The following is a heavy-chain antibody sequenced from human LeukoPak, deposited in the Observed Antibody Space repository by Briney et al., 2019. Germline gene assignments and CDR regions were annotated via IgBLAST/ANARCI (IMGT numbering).Heavy chain of an antibody. CDR3: ARSTAEENWFDP. Sequence: GRSLRLSCAASGFTFSSYAMHWVRQAPGKGLEWVAVISYDGSNKYYADSVKGRFTISRDNSKSTLYLQMNSLRAEDTAVYYCARSTAEENWFDPWGREPWSPSPQ. J-gene: IGHJ5*02. D-gene: IGHD2-8*02. CDR2: ISYDGSNK. CDR1: GFTFSSYA. V-gene: IGHV3-30-3*01.